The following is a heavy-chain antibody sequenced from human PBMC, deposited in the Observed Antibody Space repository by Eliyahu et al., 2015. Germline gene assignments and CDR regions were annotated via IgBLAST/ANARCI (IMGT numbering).Heavy chain of an antibody. J-gene: IGHJ4*02. CDR1: GFTVXDNY. CDR3: ARDRSGSGWYGLGY. CDR2: IFSGGGGT. V-gene: IGHV3-53*01. Sequence: EVQLVESGGGLIQPGGSLRLSCXVSGFTVXDNYMTXVRQAPGKGLGWVSVIFSGGGGTYYADSVKGRFTISRDNSKNTVYLHMSSLRAEDTAVYFCARDRSGSGWYGLGYWGQGTLVTVSS. D-gene: IGHD6-19*01.